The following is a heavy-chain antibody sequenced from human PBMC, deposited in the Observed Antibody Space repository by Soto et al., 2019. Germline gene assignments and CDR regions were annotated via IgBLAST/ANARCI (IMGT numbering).Heavy chain of an antibody. D-gene: IGHD3-22*01. CDR1: GDSISIYNYY. V-gene: IGHV4-39*01. CDR2: IYYSGNT. J-gene: IGHJ4*02. Sequence: PSETLSLTCTVSGDSISIYNYYWRGIRQPPGKGLEWIGSIYYSGNTYYNPSLKSRVTISVGTSKNQFSLKLSSVTAADTAVYYCARSYYDSSGYYYVYYFDYWGQGTLLTISS. CDR3: ARSYYDSSGYYYVYYFDY.